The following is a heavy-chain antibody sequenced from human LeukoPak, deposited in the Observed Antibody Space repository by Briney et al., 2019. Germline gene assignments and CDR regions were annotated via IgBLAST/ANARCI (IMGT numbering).Heavy chain of an antibody. CDR3: ARDQGYCSSSSCYWGKNWFDP. Sequence: SVKVSCKASGFTFSSYAISWVRQAPGQGLEWMGGIIPIFGTANYAQKFQGRVTITADKYTSTAYLELSSLRSEDTAVYYCARDQGYCSSSSCYWGKNWFDPWGQGTLVTVSS. D-gene: IGHD2-2*01. J-gene: IGHJ5*02. V-gene: IGHV1-69*06. CDR1: GFTFSSYA. CDR2: IIPIFGTA.